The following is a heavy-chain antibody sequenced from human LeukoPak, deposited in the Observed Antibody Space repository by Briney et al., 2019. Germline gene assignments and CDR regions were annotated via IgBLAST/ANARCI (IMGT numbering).Heavy chain of an antibody. Sequence: PGGSPRLSCAASGFTFSSYAMSWVRQAPGKGLEWVSAISGSGGSTYYADSVKGRFTISRDNSKNTLYLQMNSLRAEDTAVYYCASDIVVVPAAMRYYGMDVWGQGTTVTVSS. V-gene: IGHV3-23*01. CDR3: ASDIVVVPAAMRYYGMDV. D-gene: IGHD2-2*01. CDR1: GFTFSSYA. J-gene: IGHJ6*02. CDR2: ISGSGGST.